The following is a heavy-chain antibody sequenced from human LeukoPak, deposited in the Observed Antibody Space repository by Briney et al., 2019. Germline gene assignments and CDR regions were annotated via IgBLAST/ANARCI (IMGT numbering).Heavy chain of an antibody. Sequence: ASVKVSCKASGYTFTSYAMNWVRQAPGQGLEWMGWINTNTGNPTYAQGFTGRFVFSLDTSVSTAYPQISSLKAEDTAVYYCARKMYYYGSGMNGMDVWGQGTTVTVSS. J-gene: IGHJ6*02. CDR3: ARKMYYYGSGMNGMDV. CDR2: INTNTGNP. CDR1: GYTFTSYA. D-gene: IGHD3-10*01. V-gene: IGHV7-4-1*02.